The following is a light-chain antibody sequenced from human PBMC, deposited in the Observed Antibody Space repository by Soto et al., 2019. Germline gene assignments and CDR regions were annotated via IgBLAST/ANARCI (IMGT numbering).Light chain of an antibody. CDR2: KAS. Sequence: DIQITQSPSTLSASVGDRVTITCRASQSISSWLAWYQQKPGKAPKLLIYKASSLESGVPSRFSGSGFGTEFTLTISGLQPEDSATYYCQQYERYSTFGQGTKVDIK. CDR1: QSISSW. J-gene: IGKJ1*01. V-gene: IGKV1-5*03. CDR3: QQYERYST.